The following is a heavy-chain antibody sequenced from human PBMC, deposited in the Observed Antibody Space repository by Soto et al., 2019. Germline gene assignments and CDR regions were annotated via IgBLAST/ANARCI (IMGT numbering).Heavy chain of an antibody. CDR3: AKDLRLRYGHWGGSDY. CDR2: IGWNSGSI. J-gene: IGHJ4*02. V-gene: IGHV3-9*01. Sequence: EVQLVESGGGLVQPGRSLRLSCAASGFTFDDYAMHWVRQDPGKGLEWVSGIGWNSGSIGYADSVKGRFTISRDNAKNSLDLQMNSLRAEDTALYYCAKDLRLRYGHWGGSDYWGQGTLVTDSS. CDR1: GFTFDDYA. D-gene: IGHD7-27*01.